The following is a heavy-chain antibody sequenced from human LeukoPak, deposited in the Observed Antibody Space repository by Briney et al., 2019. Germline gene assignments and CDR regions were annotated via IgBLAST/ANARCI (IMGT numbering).Heavy chain of an antibody. V-gene: IGHV3-53*01. CDR1: GFTVSSNY. Sequence: GGSLRLSCAASGFTVSSNYMSWVRQAPGKGLEWVSVIYSGSSTYYADSVKGRFTISRDNSKNTLYLQMNSLRAEDAAVYYCAKDPSTQDIVVVVAATKGEIDYWGQGTLVTVSS. D-gene: IGHD2-15*01. CDR2: IYSGSST. J-gene: IGHJ4*02. CDR3: AKDPSTQDIVVVVAATKGEIDY.